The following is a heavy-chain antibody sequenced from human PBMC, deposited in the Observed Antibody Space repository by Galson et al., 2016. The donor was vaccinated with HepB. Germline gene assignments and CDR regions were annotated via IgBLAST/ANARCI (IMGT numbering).Heavy chain of an antibody. CDR1: GYTFTGYY. J-gene: IGHJ4*02. V-gene: IGHV1-2*06. CDR2: INPNSGGA. Sequence: SVKVSCKASGYTFTGYYMHWVRQAPGQGLEWMGRINPNSGGADYAQRFDDRVTLTRDTSISTVYMELSGLRSDDTAVYYCARSFDYCGQGTLVIVSS. CDR3: ARSFDY.